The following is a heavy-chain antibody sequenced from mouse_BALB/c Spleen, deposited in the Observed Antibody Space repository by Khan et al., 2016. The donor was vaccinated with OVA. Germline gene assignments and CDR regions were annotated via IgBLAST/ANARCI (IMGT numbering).Heavy chain of an antibody. J-gene: IGHJ4*01. Sequence: QVRLQQSGPGLVQPSQSLSITCTVSGFSLTNYGVHWIRQSPGRGLEWLGLIWSGGNTDYNAAFISRLTISKDNTKSQVFFKMNSLQADDTAIYYCARKRGVHYKMDFWGQGISVTVSS. V-gene: IGHV2-2*01. CDR3: ARKRGVHYKMDF. CDR2: IWSGGNT. D-gene: IGHD2-12*01. CDR1: GFSLTNYG.